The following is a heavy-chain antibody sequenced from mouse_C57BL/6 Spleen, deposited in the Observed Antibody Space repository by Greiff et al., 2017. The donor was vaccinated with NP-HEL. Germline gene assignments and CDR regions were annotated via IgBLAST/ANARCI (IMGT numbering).Heavy chain of an antibody. CDR3: ARSELLWYRY. J-gene: IGHJ3*01. V-gene: IGHV1-26*01. D-gene: IGHD2-1*01. CDR2: INPNNGGT. CDR1: GYTFTDYY. Sequence: EVQLQQSGPELVKPGASVKISCKASGYTFTDYYMNWVKQSHGKSLEWIGDINPNNGGTSYNQKFKGKATLTVDKSSSTAYMELRSLTSEDSAVYYCARSELLWYRYWGQGTLVTVSA.